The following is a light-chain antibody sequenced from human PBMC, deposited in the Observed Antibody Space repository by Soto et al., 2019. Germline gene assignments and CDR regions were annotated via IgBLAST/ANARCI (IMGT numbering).Light chain of an antibody. V-gene: IGLV2-23*01. CDR2: EDS. CDR1: SSDLGSYNL. Sequence: QSALTQPASVSGSPGQSITISCTGTSSDLGSYNLVSWYQQHPGKAPKLMIYEDSKRPSGVSNRFSGSKSGNTASLTISGLQAEDDADYYCCSYAGSSTYVFGTGTKLTVL. CDR3: CSYAGSSTYV. J-gene: IGLJ1*01.